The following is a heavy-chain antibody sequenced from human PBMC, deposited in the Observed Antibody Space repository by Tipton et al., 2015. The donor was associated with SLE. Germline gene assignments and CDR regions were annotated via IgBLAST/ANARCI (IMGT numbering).Heavy chain of an antibody. CDR3: ARDLYDFWSGYTPSGAMDV. J-gene: IGHJ6*03. D-gene: IGHD3-3*01. V-gene: IGHV4-59*12. CDR1: GGSISSYY. CDR2: IYYSGST. Sequence: TLSLTCTVSGGSISSYYWSWIRQPPGKGLEWIGYIYYSGSTNYNPSLKSRVTISVGTSKNQFSLRLSFVTAADTAMYYCARDLYDFWSGYTPSGAMDVWGKGTTVTVSS.